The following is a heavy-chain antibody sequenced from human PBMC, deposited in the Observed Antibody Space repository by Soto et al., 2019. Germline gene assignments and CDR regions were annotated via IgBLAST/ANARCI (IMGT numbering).Heavy chain of an antibody. CDR1: GGSISSYY. CDR3: ARDRGGITVSSKPLGEWFDP. D-gene: IGHD3-16*01. J-gene: IGHJ5*02. Sequence: ETLSLTCTVSGGSISSYYWSWIRQPPGKGLEWIGYIYYSGSTNYNPSLKSRVTISVDTSKNQFSLKLTSVTAADTAVYYCARDRGGITVSSKPLGEWFDPWGQGTLVTVSS. V-gene: IGHV4-59*12. CDR2: IYYSGST.